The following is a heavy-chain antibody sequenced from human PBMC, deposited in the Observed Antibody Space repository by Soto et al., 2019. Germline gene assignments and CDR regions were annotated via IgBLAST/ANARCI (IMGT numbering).Heavy chain of an antibody. CDR1: GYSFTSYW. Sequence: PGESLKISCKGSGYSFTSYWIGWVRQLPGKGLEWMGIIYPGDSDTRYSPSFQGQVTISADKSISTAYLQWSSLKASDTAMYYCARQMPTVTTAYYCDVMDVWGQGTTVTVSS. CDR2: IYPGDSDT. J-gene: IGHJ6*02. D-gene: IGHD4-17*01. CDR3: ARQMPTVTTAYYCDVMDV. V-gene: IGHV5-51*01.